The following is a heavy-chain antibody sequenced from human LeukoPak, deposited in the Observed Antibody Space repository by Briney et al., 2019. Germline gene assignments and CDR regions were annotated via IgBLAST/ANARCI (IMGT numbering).Heavy chain of an antibody. CDR2: ISYDGSNK. D-gene: IGHD3-16*01. CDR3: AKAFGGTYNSNYFDY. V-gene: IGHV3-30-3*01. Sequence: GGSLRLSCAASGFTFSSYAMHWVRQAPGKGLEWVAVISYDGSNKYYADSVKGRFTISRDNSKNTLYLQMSSLRAEDTAIYYCAKAFGGTYNSNYFDYWGQGTLVTVSS. J-gene: IGHJ4*02. CDR1: GFTFSSYA.